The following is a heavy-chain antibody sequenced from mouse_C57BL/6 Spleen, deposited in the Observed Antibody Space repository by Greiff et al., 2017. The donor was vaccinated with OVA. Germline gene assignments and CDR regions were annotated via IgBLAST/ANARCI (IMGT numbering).Heavy chain of an antibody. CDR2: IWSGGST. Sequence: QVQLKESGPGLVQPSQSLSITCTVSGFSLTSYGVHWVRQSPGKGLEWLGVIWSGGSTDYNAAFIYRLSISQDNSKSQVFLKMNSLQADDTAIYYCARNRGYYYGSSGYDFDYWGQGTTLTVSS. CDR1: GFSLTSYG. J-gene: IGHJ2*01. V-gene: IGHV2-2*01. D-gene: IGHD1-1*01. CDR3: ARNRGYYYGSSGYDFDY.